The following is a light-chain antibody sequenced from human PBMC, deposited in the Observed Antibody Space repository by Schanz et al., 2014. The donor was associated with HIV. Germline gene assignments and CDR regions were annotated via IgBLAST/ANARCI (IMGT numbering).Light chain of an antibody. CDR3: AAWDDSLGGPV. Sequence: QPVLTQPASASGSPGQSVTISCTGTSSDIGAYNYVSWYQHHPAKAPQLIICDVNRRPSGVPDRFSGSKSGTSASLAISGLRSEDEADYHCAAWDDSLGGPVFGGGTKLPVL. V-gene: IGLV2-8*01. CDR1: SSDIGAYNY. CDR2: DVN. J-gene: IGLJ3*02.